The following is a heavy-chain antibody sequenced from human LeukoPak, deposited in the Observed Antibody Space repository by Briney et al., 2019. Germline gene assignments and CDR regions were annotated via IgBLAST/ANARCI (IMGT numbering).Heavy chain of an antibody. V-gene: IGHV4-4*07. CDR3: ASLSSGAAFDV. CDR1: GAHISNYY. Sequence: SETLSLTCTVSGAHISNYYWTWVRQSAAQGLEWIGRLHASESTIYNPSLKSRVTMSIDTSKDQLSLTLTSVTAADSAVYYCASLSSGAAFDVWGQGTVVTVSS. D-gene: IGHD3-22*01. CDR2: LHASEST. J-gene: IGHJ3*01.